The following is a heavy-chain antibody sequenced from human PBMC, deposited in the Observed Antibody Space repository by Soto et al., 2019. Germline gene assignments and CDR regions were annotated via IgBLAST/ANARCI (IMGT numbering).Heavy chain of an antibody. CDR3: ARRYGYYFDY. CDR2: IYYSGST. Sequence: SETLSLTCTVSGGSISSYYWSWIRQPPGKGLEWIGYIYYSGSTNYNPSLKSRVTISIDTSKNQLSLKLSSVTAADTAVYYCARRYGYYFDYWGQGTLVTVSS. J-gene: IGHJ4*02. V-gene: IGHV4-59*08. CDR1: GGSISSYY. D-gene: IGHD2-15*01.